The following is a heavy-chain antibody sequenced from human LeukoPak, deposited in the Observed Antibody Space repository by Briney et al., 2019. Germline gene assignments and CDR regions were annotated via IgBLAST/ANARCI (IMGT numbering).Heavy chain of an antibody. CDR2: ISSDGNNK. Sequence: GRSLRLSCAASGFTFSSYAMHWVRQAPGKGLEWLAVISSDGNNKYYADSVKGRFTISRANSKNTLYLQMNSLRADDTAVYYCARDGADRFITMVRGVILDYWGRGTLVTVSS. CDR1: GFTFSSYA. D-gene: IGHD3-10*01. V-gene: IGHV3-30-3*01. CDR3: ARDGADRFITMVRGVILDY. J-gene: IGHJ4*02.